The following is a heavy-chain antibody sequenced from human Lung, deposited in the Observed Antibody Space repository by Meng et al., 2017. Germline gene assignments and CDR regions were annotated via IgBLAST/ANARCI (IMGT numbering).Heavy chain of an antibody. CDR2: MSFDGAQI. V-gene: IGHV3-30*01. Sequence: QVELVGSGGGVVQPGGSLGLSCAASGLTFNTYAMHWVRQDPGKGLEWVSLMSFDGAQIYYSDSVRGRFTISRDNSKNTLYLQMNSLRAEDTAVYYCARDKPPNDVWGRGTLVTVSS. J-gene: IGHJ2*01. CDR1: GLTFNTYA. CDR3: ARDKPPNDV.